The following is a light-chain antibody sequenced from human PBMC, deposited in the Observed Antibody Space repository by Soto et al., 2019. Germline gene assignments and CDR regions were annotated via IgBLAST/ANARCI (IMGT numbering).Light chain of an antibody. CDR3: QQSNDWPWT. V-gene: IGKV3-11*01. Sequence: EIVLTQSPATLSLSPGERATLSCRASQSIGTYLAWYRQKPGQAPRLLIYDASNKATGIPARFSGSGSGTDFTLNISSLEPEDFAFYYCQQSNDWPWTFGQGTQVEIK. J-gene: IGKJ1*01. CDR2: DAS. CDR1: QSIGTY.